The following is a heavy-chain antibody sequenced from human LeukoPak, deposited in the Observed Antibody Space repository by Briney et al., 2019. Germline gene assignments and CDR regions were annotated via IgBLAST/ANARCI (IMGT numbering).Heavy chain of an antibody. CDR3: ARDHMVEVGSYGLDV. J-gene: IGHJ6*02. Sequence: GGSLRLSCEASGFRFRTYEMNWVRQAPGKGLEWVSYISSGGNSKYYADSVKGRFTVSRDNVKNSLYLQMNSLRAKDTAVYYCARDHMVEVGSYGLDVWGQGTSVTVSS. CDR2: ISSGGNSK. V-gene: IGHV3-48*03. D-gene: IGHD2-15*01. CDR1: GFRFRTYE.